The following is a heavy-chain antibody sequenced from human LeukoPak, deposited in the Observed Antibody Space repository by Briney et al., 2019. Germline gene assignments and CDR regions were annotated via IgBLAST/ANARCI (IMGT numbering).Heavy chain of an antibody. D-gene: IGHD3-10*01. J-gene: IGHJ4*02. CDR1: GFTFSSYS. Sequence: GGSLRLSCAASGFTFSSYSMNWVRQAPGKGLEWVSLISRSSSTIYYADSVKGRFTISRDNAKNSLYLQMNSLRAEDTAVYYCTRDATAYGSGTYNNLYWGQGTLVTVSS. CDR3: TRDATAYGSGTYNNLY. CDR2: ISRSSSTI. V-gene: IGHV3-48*01.